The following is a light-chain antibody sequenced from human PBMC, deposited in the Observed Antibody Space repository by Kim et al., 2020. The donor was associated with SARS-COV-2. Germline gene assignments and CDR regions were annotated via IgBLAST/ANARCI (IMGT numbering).Light chain of an antibody. CDR1: QSVSSF. V-gene: IGKV3-11*01. CDR2: DAS. Sequence: SLSPGESATLTCRASQSVSSFLAWYQHKPGQAPRLLIYDASRRATGIPARFSGSGSGTDFTLTISRLEPADFAVYYCQQRVNWITFGQGTRLEIK. J-gene: IGKJ5*01. CDR3: QQRVNWIT.